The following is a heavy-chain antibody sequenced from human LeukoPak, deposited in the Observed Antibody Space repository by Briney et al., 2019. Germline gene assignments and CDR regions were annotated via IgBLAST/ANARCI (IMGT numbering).Heavy chain of an antibody. CDR3: ARRWFGELPDY. CDR2: IYYSGST. Sequence: SETLSLTCTVSGGSISRYYWSWIRQPPGKGLEWIGYIYYSGSTNYNPSPKSRATISADTSKNQFSLKLSSVTAADTAVYYCARRWFGELPDYWGQGTLVTVSS. D-gene: IGHD3-10*01. V-gene: IGHV4-59*01. CDR1: GGSISRYY. J-gene: IGHJ4*02.